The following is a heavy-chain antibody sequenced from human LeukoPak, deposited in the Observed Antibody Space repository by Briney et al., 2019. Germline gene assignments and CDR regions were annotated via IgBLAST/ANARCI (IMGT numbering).Heavy chain of an antibody. D-gene: IGHD3-22*01. CDR2: ISYDGSNK. CDR1: GFSFSDYA. CDR3: ARGYYYDSSGYYH. Sequence: GGSLRLSCAASGFSFSDYAIYWVRQTPGKGLEWVAVISYDGSNKYYADSVKGRFTISRDNSKNTLYLQMNSLRAEDTAVYYCARGYYYDSSGYYHWGQGTLVTVSS. V-gene: IGHV3-30*19. J-gene: IGHJ5*02.